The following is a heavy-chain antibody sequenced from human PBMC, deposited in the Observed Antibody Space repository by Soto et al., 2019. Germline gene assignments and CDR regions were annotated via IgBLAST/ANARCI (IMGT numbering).Heavy chain of an antibody. Sequence: GGSLRLSCAASGFTFSSYWMSWVRQAPGKGLEWVANIKQDGSEKYYVDSVKGRFTISRDNAKNSLYLQMNSLRTDDTAFYYCAREVYGSLSDPDSWGQGTLVTVSS. CDR1: GFTFSSYW. V-gene: IGHV3-7*03. D-gene: IGHD6-6*01. J-gene: IGHJ5*01. CDR3: AREVYGSLSDPDS. CDR2: IKQDGSEK.